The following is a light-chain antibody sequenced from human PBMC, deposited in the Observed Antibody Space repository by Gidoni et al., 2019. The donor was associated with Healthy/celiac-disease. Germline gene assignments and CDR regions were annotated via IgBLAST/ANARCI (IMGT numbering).Light chain of an antibody. V-gene: IGKV1-5*01. CDR1: QSISSW. Sequence: DIQTPPSPSTLSASVGDRVTITCRASQSISSWLAWYQQKPGKAPKLLIYAASSLESGVPSRFSGSGSGTEFTLTISSLQPDDFATYYCQQYNSYSITFGQGTRLEIK. J-gene: IGKJ5*01. CDR3: QQYNSYSIT. CDR2: AAS.